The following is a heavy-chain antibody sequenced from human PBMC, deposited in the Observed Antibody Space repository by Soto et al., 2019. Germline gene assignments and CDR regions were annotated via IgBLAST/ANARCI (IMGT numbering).Heavy chain of an antibody. CDR2: IIPIFGTA. Sequence: QVQLVQSGAEVKKPGSSVKVSCKASGGTFSSYAISWVRQAPGQGLEWMGGIIPIFGTANYAQKFQGRVTITADESTSTAYMELCSLRSEDTAVYYSARLQGRWELPDLDYWGQGTLVTVSS. V-gene: IGHV1-69*01. J-gene: IGHJ4*02. CDR3: ARLQGRWELPDLDY. D-gene: IGHD1-26*01. CDR1: GGTFSSYA.